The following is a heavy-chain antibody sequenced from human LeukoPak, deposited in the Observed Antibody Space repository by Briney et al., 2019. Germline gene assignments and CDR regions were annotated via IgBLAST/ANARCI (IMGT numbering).Heavy chain of an antibody. V-gene: IGHV4-34*01. CDR2: INHSGST. D-gene: IGHD2-15*01. Sequence: PSETLSLTCAVYGGSFSGYYWSWIRQPPGKGLEWIGEINHSGSTNYNPSLKSRVTISVDTSKNQYSLKLSSVTAADTAVYYCARGLSAIVYWGQGTLVTVSS. CDR3: ARGLSAIVY. CDR1: GGSFSGYY. J-gene: IGHJ4*02.